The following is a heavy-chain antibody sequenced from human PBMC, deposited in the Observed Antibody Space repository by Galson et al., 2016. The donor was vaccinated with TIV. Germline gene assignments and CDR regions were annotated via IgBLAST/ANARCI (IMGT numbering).Heavy chain of an antibody. D-gene: IGHD3-9*01. CDR1: GFTFSAYH. V-gene: IGHV3-48*02. J-gene: IGHJ4*02. CDR2: IDASANAL. CDR3: AREGILTGHPVNPFDR. Sequence: SLRLSCAASGFTFSAYHMVWVRQAPGKGLQWISFIDASANALSYADSVRGRFTVSRSNAKKSIFLQMHSLRDEDTAVYFCAREGILTGHPVNPFDRWGQGTLVTVSS.